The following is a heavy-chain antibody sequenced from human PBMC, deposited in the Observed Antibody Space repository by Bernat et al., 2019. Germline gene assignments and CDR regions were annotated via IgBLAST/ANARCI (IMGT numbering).Heavy chain of an antibody. CDR1: GFTFSSYG. CDR3: AKDPKLYCSGGSCYPYFDY. V-gene: IGHV3-30*18. J-gene: IGHJ4*02. Sequence: QVQLVESGGGVVQPGRSLRLSCAASGFTFSSYGMHWVRQAPGKGLEWVAVISYDGSNKYYADSVKGRFTISRDNSKNTLYLQMNSLRAEDTAVYYCAKDPKLYCSGGSCYPYFDYWGQGTLVTVSS. D-gene: IGHD2-15*01. CDR2: ISYDGSNK.